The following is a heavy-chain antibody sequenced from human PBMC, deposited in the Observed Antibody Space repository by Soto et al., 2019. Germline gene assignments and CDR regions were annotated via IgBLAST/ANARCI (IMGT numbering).Heavy chain of an antibody. D-gene: IGHD6-13*01. CDR1: GFTFSAYW. J-gene: IGHJ6*02. CDR2: IKQDGSEK. V-gene: IGHV3-7*01. Sequence: GGSLRLSCAASGFTFSAYWMSWVRQAPGKGLEWVANIKQDGSEKYYVDSVKGRFTVSRDNAKNSLYLQMNSLRDDDTAVYFCARDHGGSTWFVGVYYFFGMDVWGQGTAVT. CDR3: ARDHGGSTWFVGVYYFFGMDV.